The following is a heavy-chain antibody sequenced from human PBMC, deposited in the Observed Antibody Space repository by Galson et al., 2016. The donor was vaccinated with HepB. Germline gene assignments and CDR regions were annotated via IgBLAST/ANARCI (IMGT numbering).Heavy chain of an antibody. D-gene: IGHD2-21*02. J-gene: IGHJ4*02. CDR2: ISPVDSDT. Sequence: QSGAEVKKPGESLKISCKASGYSFTSYWIAWVRQMPGKGLEWMVIISPVDSDTRYSPSFQGQVTISVDKSIRTAYLQWSSLKASDTAMYYCASHTAPLFDFWGQGTLVTVSS. CDR1: GYSFTSYW. V-gene: IGHV5-51*01. CDR3: ASHTAPLFDF.